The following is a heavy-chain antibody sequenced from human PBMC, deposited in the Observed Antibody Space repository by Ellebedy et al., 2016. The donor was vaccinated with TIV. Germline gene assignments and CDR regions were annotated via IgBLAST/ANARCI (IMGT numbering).Heavy chain of an antibody. J-gene: IGHJ4*02. CDR3: ARGRELAVGVDY. Sequence: SVKVSXXASGGTFSSYAISWVRQAPGQGLEWMGGIIPIFGTANYAQKFQGRVTITADESTSTAYMELSSLRSEDTAVYYCARGRELAVGVDYWGQGTLVTVSS. CDR1: GGTFSSYA. D-gene: IGHD1-26*01. CDR2: IIPIFGTA. V-gene: IGHV1-69*13.